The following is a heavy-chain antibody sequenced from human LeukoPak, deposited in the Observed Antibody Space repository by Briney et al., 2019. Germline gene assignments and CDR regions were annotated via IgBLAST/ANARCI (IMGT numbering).Heavy chain of an antibody. CDR1: GFTFSSYS. V-gene: IGHV3-48*04. D-gene: IGHD3-9*01. J-gene: IGHJ4*02. CDR3: ARRYYDILTGYYPPDY. Sequence: GGSLRLSCAASGFTFSSYSMNWVRQAPGKGLEWVSYISSSSSTIYYADSVKGRFTISRDNAKNSLYLQMNSLRAEDTAVYYCARRYYDILTGYYPPDYWGQGTLVTVSS. CDR2: ISSSSSTI.